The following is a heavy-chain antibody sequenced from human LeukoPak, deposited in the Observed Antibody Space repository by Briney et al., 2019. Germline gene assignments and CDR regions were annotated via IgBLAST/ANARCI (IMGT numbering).Heavy chain of an antibody. CDR2: MNPDSGNT. Sequence: RASVKVSCKASEYTFNIYDINWVRQATGQGLEWMGWMNPDSGNTGFAQKFQGRVTMTRSTSITTAYMELSSLRSEDTAVYYCAVHLPGDYLDRWGQGTLVTVSS. CDR3: AVHLPGDYLDR. J-gene: IGHJ4*02. CDR1: EYTFNIYD. V-gene: IGHV1-8*01.